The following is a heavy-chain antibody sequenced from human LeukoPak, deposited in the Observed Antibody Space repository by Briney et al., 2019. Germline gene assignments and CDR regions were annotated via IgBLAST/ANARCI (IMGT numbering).Heavy chain of an antibody. CDR3: AKKARDGSIDY. J-gene: IGHJ4*02. D-gene: IGHD5-24*01. V-gene: IGHV3-9*01. CDR2: ISWNSGSI. Sequence: PGRSLRLSCAASGFTFDDYAMHWVRQAPGKGLEWVSGISWNSGSIGYADSVKGRFTISRDNAKNSLYLQMNSLRAEDTALYYCAKKARDGSIDYWGQGTLVTVSS. CDR1: GFTFDDYA.